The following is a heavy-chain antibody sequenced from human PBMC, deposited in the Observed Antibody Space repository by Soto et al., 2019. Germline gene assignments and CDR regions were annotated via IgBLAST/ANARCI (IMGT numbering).Heavy chain of an antibody. CDR2: ISGSGGST. V-gene: IGHV3-23*01. J-gene: IGHJ4*02. Sequence: GGSLRLSSAASGFTFSSYAMSWVRQAPGKGLEWVSAISGSGGSTYYADSVKGRFTISRDNSKNTLYLQMNSLRAEDTAVYYCAKDPQYSGSYYFDYWGQGTLVTVSS. CDR3: AKDPQYSGSYYFDY. CDR1: GFTFSSYA. D-gene: IGHD1-26*01.